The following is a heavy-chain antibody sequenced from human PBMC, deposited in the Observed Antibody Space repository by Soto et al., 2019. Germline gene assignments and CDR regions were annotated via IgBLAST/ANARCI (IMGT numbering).Heavy chain of an antibody. V-gene: IGHV3-30-3*01. Sequence: QVHLVESGGGVVQPGRSLRLSCGASGFTFMNYAMHWVRQAPGKGLEWVTIISSDGNNKYYADSVKGRFTISRDNSKNTLYLQMNSLSVEDTAICYCARDQDSAMITWGQGTLVTVSS. CDR3: ARDQDSAMIT. CDR1: GFTFMNYA. CDR2: ISSDGNNK. J-gene: IGHJ4*02. D-gene: IGHD5-18*01.